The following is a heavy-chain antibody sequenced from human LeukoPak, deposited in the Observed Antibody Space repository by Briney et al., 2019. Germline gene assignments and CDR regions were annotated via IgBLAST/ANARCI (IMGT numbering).Heavy chain of an antibody. CDR1: GGSFSGYS. Sequence: SETLSLTCAVYGGSFSGYSWSLIRQPPGKGLEWIGEISHGGSTNYNPSLKSRVTISLDTCKNQFSLKLSSVTAADTAMYYCARGGRRPYYGSGSYYYYMDVWGKGTTVTVSS. J-gene: IGHJ6*03. V-gene: IGHV4-34*01. D-gene: IGHD3-10*01. CDR2: ISHGGST. CDR3: ARGGRRPYYGSGSYYYYMDV.